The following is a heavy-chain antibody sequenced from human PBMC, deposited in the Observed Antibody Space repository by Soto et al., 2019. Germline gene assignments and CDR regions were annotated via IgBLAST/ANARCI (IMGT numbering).Heavy chain of an antibody. CDR3: ARDYWEQQLVRNPGDYYYCGMDV. V-gene: IGHV3-48*02. Sequence: PGGSLRLSCAASGFTFSSYSMNWVRQAPGKGLEWVSYISSSSSTIYYADSVKGRFTISRDNAKNSLYLQMNSLRDEDTAVYYCARDYWEQQLVRNPGDYYYCGMDVWGQGTTVTVSS. CDR2: ISSSSSTI. CDR1: GFTFSSYS. D-gene: IGHD6-13*01. J-gene: IGHJ6*02.